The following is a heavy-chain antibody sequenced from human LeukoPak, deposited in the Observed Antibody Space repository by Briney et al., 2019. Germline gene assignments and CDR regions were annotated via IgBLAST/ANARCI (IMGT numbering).Heavy chain of an antibody. CDR2: ISSSGSTI. CDR1: GFTFSDYY. V-gene: IGHV3-11*01. Sequence: GGSLRLSCAASGFTFSDYYMSWIRQAPGKGLEWVSYISSSGSTIYYADSVKGRFTISRDNSKNTLYLQMNSLRAEDTAVYYCAKDRRAGSYDYWGQGTLVTVSS. J-gene: IGHJ4*02. CDR3: AKDRRAGSYDY. D-gene: IGHD3-10*01.